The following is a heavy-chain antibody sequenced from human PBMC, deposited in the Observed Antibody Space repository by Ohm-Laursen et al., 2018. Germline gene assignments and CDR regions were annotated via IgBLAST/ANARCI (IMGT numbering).Heavy chain of an antibody. Sequence: SLRLSCAASGFTFSSYGMHWVRQAPGKGLEWVAVISYDGSNKYYADSVKGRFTTSRDNSKNTLYLQMNSLRAEDTALYYCAKTGRGDPSGDYWGQGTLVTVSS. CDR1: GFTFSSYG. V-gene: IGHV3-30*18. CDR3: AKTGRGDPSGDY. CDR2: ISYDGSNK. D-gene: IGHD1-14*01. J-gene: IGHJ4*02.